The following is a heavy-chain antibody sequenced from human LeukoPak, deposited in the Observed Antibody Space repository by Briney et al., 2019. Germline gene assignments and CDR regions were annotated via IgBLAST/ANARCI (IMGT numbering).Heavy chain of an antibody. CDR3: ARQWGYSGYVFGLFDY. D-gene: IGHD5-12*01. CDR2: IYYSGGT. V-gene: IGHV4-59*08. Sequence: SGTLSLTCTVSGGSISSYYWSWIRQPPGKGLEWIGYIYYSGGTNYNPSLKSRVTISVDTSKNQFSLKLSSVTAADTAVYYCARQWGYSGYVFGLFDYWGQGTLVTVSS. CDR1: GGSISSYY. J-gene: IGHJ4*02.